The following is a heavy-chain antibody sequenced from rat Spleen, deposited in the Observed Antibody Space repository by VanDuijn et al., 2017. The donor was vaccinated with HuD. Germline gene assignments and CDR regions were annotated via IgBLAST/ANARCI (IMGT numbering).Heavy chain of an antibody. Sequence: EVQLVESGGGLVQPGNSLKLSCAASGFTFSDYAMAWVRQSPKKGLEWVATIIYDGYNTYYRDSVKGRFTISRDNAKSTLYLQMDSLRSEDTASYYCARHGIYNNYGWFAYWGQGTLVTVSS. CDR3: ARHGIYNNYGWFAY. V-gene: IGHV5-17*01. CDR1: GFTFSDYA. J-gene: IGHJ3*01. CDR2: IIYDGYNT. D-gene: IGHD1-10*01.